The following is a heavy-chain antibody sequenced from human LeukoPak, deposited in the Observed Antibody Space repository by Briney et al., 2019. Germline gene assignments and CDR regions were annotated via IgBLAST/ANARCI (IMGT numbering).Heavy chain of an antibody. CDR1: GFKFGDLS. D-gene: IGHD2-15*01. CDR2: FSGNGRST. Sequence: GGSLRLSCAASGFKFGDLSMHWVRQAPGKGLEWVSLFSGNGRSTFYADSVKGRFTISRDNSKNSLYLQMDSLTTEDTAVYYCAKEKDTIYFDIWGQGTMVTVSS. CDR3: AKEKDTIYFDI. J-gene: IGHJ3*02. V-gene: IGHV3-43*01.